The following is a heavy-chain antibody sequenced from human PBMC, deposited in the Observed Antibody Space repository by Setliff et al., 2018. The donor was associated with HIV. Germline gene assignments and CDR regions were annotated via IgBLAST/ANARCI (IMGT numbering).Heavy chain of an antibody. V-gene: IGHV4-4*07. Sequence: PSETLSLTCTVSGGSVTSYYWSWIRQPAGKRLEWIGRISISGDTNYNPSLKSRATMSLDTSKNQLSLKLNSVTAAATAMYYCARDPTTGVDFWGQGTLVTVSS. CDR1: GGSVTSYY. J-gene: IGHJ4*02. CDR3: ARDPTTGVDF. CDR2: ISISGDT. D-gene: IGHD4-4*01.